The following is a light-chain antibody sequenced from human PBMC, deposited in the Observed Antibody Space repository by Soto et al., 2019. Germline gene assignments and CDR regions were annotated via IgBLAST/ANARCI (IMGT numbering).Light chain of an antibody. Sequence: IQMTQSPASLAASVGDRVSITCRASQNINMYLNWYQQNPGKAPQLLIFAASTLQIGVPARFSGSGSATVFPLTSSGLQPEDFATYYCQQSHRSPPTFGQGTRLENK. J-gene: IGKJ5*01. CDR1: QNINMY. V-gene: IGKV1-39*01. CDR3: QQSHRSPPT. CDR2: AAS.